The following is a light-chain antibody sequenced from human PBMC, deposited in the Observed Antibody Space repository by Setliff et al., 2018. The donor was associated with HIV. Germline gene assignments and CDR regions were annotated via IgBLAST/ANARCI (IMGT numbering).Light chain of an antibody. CDR3: TSYVGSNTWV. J-gene: IGLJ3*02. CDR1: SSDVGGYNY. V-gene: IGLV2-14*01. CDR2: EVT. Sequence: QSALTQPASVSGSPGQSITMSCTGTSSDVGGYNYVSWYQHHPGKAPKLMIYEVTNRPSGVSSRFSGSKSGNTASLTVSGLLAEDEADYYCTSYVGSNTWVFAGGTKVTVL.